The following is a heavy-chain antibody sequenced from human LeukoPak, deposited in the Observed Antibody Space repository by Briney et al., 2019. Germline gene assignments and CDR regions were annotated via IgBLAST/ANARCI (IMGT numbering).Heavy chain of an antibody. J-gene: IGHJ4*02. CDR2: FDPEDGET. CDR1: GYTLTELS. V-gene: IGHV1-24*01. D-gene: IGHD3-3*01. CDR3: ATETLLHRNFDY. Sequence: ASVKVSCKVSGYTLTELSMHWVRQAPGKGLEWMGGFDPEDGETIYAQKFQGRVTITEDTSTDTAYMELSSLRSEDTAVYYCATETLLHRNFDYWGQGTLVTVSS.